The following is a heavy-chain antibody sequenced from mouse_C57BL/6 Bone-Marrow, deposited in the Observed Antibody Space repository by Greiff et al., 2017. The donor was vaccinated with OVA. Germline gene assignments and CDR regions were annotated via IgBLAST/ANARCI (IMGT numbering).Heavy chain of an antibody. Sequence: EVQLQQSGPELVKPGASVKIPCKASGYTFTDYNMDWVKQSPGKSLEWIGDINPNNGGTIYNQKFKGKATLTVDKSSSTAYMELRSLTSEDTAVYYCARCLYYGSSGYAMDYWGQGTSVTVSS. J-gene: IGHJ4*01. CDR3: ARCLYYGSSGYAMDY. V-gene: IGHV1-18*01. CDR1: GYTFTDYN. CDR2: INPNNGGT. D-gene: IGHD1-1*01.